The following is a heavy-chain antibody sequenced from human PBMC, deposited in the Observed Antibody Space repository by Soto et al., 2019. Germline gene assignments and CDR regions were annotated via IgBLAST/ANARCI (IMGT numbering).Heavy chain of an antibody. Sequence: EVQLVETGGGLIQPGGSLRLSCAASGFTVSGNYMSWVRQAPGKGLEWVSVIYNGGGTYYADSVKGRFTISRDNSKNTLYLQMNSLRAEDPDVYYCASTRGSSYDYWGQGTLVNVSS. CDR3: ASTRGSSYDY. CDR2: IYNGGGT. V-gene: IGHV3-53*02. CDR1: GFTVSGNY. J-gene: IGHJ4*02. D-gene: IGHD6-6*01.